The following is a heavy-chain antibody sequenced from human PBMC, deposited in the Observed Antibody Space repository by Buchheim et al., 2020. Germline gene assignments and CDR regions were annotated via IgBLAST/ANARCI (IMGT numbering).Heavy chain of an antibody. CDR1: GGTFSSYA. D-gene: IGHD3-10*01. Sequence: QVQLVQSGAEVKKPGSSVKVSCKASGGTFSSYAISWVRQAPGQGLEWMGRIIPILGIANYAQKFQGRVTITADKSTSTAYMELSSLRSEDTAVYYCAREADGSGSYYKSWFDPWGQGTL. CDR2: IIPILGIA. J-gene: IGHJ5*02. V-gene: IGHV1-69*04. CDR3: AREADGSGSYYKSWFDP.